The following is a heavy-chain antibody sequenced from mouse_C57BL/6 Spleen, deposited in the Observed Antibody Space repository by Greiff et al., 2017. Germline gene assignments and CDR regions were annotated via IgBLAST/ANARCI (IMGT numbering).Heavy chain of an antibody. Sequence: QVQLQQSGAELVRPGTSVKVSCKASGYAFTNYLIEWVKQRPGQGLEWIGVLNPGSGGTNYNEKFKGKATLTADKSSSTAYMQLSSLTSEDSAVYYCARDYGSPYYFDYWGQGTTLTVSS. V-gene: IGHV1-54*01. CDR1: GYAFTNYL. CDR2: LNPGSGGT. CDR3: ARDYGSPYYFDY. D-gene: IGHD1-1*01. J-gene: IGHJ2*01.